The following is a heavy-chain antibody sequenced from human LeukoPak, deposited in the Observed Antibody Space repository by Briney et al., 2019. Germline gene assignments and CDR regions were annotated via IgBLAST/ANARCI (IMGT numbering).Heavy chain of an antibody. J-gene: IGHJ5*02. V-gene: IGHV4-34*01. CDR3: ARGGSFWSGYHNWFDP. D-gene: IGHD3-3*01. CDR1: GGSFSGYY. CDR2: INHSGST. Sequence: PSETLSLTCAVYGGSFSGYYWSWIRQPPGKGLEWIGEINHSGSTNYNPSLKNRVTISVDTSKNQFSLKLSSVTAADTAVYYCARGGSFWSGYHNWFDPWGQGTLVTVSS.